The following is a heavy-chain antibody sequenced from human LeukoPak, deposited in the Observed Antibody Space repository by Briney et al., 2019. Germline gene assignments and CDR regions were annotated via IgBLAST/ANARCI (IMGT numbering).Heavy chain of an antibody. CDR2: IYYSGST. D-gene: IGHD3-3*01. V-gene: IGHV4-39*01. Sequence: SETLSLTCTVSGGSISSSSYYWGWIRQPPGKGLEWIGRIYYSGSTYYNPSLRSRVTISVDTSKNQFSLKLTAVTAADTAEYYCASYYDFWIGHSEYWGQGTLVTVSS. CDR3: ASYYDFWIGHSEY. J-gene: IGHJ4*02. CDR1: GGSISSSSYY.